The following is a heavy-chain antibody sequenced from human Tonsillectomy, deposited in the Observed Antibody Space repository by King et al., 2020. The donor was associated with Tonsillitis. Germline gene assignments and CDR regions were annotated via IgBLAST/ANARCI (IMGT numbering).Heavy chain of an antibody. V-gene: IGHV3-21*01. D-gene: IGHD1-20*01. CDR1: GFTFSSYS. Sequence: QLVQSGGGLVKPGGSLRLSCAASGFTFSSYSMNWVRQAPGKGLEWVSSISSSSSYIYYADSVKGRFTISRDNAKNSLSLQMNSLRAEDTAVYSWARAGGGLNWHVSPPGYYYYYGMDVWGQGTTVTVPS. CDR3: ARAGGGLNWHVSPPGYYYYYGMDV. CDR2: ISSSSSYI. J-gene: IGHJ6*02.